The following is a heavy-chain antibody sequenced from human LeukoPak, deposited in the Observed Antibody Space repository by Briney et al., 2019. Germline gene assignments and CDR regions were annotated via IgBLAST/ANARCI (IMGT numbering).Heavy chain of an antibody. V-gene: IGHV1-2*02. Sequence: ASVKVSCKASGYTFTGYYMHWVRQAPGPGLEWMGWINPNSGGTNYAQKFQGRVTMTRDTSISTAYMELSRLRSDDTAVYYCARGESVAYYYYGMDVWGQGTTVTVSS. CDR1: GYTFTGYY. J-gene: IGHJ6*02. CDR3: ARGESVAYYYYGMDV. CDR2: INPNSGGT. D-gene: IGHD6-19*01.